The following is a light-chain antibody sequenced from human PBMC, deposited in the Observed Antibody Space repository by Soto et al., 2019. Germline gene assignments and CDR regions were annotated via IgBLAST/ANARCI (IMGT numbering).Light chain of an antibody. J-gene: IGLJ2*01. V-gene: IGLV4-69*01. CDR3: QTWGSGIVV. Sequence: LVLTQSPSASASLGASVKLTCTLSSGHSNYAIAWHQQQSEKGPRYLMKLNSDGSHSKGDGIPDRFSGSSSGAERYLTLSSLQSEDEADYYCQTWGSGIVVFGGGTKRTVL. CDR1: SGHSNYA. CDR2: LNSDGSH.